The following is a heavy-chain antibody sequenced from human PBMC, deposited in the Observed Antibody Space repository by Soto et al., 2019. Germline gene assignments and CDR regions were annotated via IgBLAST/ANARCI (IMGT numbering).Heavy chain of an antibody. CDR2: ISSSSSYI. J-gene: IGHJ4*02. Sequence: VGSLRLSCSASLFTFSSYSMNLVLHSPGKGLEWVSSISSSSSYIYYADSVKGRFTISRDNAKNSLYLQMNSLRAEDTAVYYCARARAAAAGPFDYWGQGTLVTVSS. V-gene: IGHV3-21*01. D-gene: IGHD6-13*01. CDR3: ARARAAAAGPFDY. CDR1: LFTFSSYS.